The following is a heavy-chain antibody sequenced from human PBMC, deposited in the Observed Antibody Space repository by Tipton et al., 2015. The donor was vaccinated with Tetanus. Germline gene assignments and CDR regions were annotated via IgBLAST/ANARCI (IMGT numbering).Heavy chain of an antibody. V-gene: IGHV1-69*06. CDR1: GGTFGSYA. CDR3: ARLTIYGDYRSGYFDY. Sequence: QLVQSGPEVKKPGSSVKVSCKASGGTFGSYAISWVRQAPGQGLEWMGGIIPIFGTANYAQKFQGRVTITADKSTSTAYMELSSLRSEDTAVYYWARLTIYGDYRSGYFDYWGQGTLVTVSS. D-gene: IGHD4-17*01. CDR2: IIPIFGTA. J-gene: IGHJ4*02.